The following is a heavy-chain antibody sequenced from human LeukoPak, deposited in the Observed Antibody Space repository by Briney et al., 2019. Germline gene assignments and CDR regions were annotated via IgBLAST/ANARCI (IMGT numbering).Heavy chain of an antibody. CDR1: GFTFSSSW. CDR2: IKQDGSEK. V-gene: IGHV3-7*03. CDR3: AREYGFDY. D-gene: IGHD4-17*01. Sequence: VGALRLSCAPSGFTFSSSWMSSVRQAPGKGLEWVANIKQDGSEKYYVDSVKGRFTISRHNVNKSLYLQMHSLRSEDTAVYYCAREYGFDYWGQGTLVPVSS. J-gene: IGHJ4*02.